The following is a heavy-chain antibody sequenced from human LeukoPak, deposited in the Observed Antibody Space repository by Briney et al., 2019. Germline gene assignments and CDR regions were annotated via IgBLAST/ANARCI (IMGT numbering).Heavy chain of an antibody. CDR2: ISYDGSNK. CDR3: AKAVVPAAKHYYYGMDV. CDR1: GFTFSSYG. J-gene: IGHJ6*02. V-gene: IGHV3-30*18. D-gene: IGHD2-2*01. Sequence: PGGSLRLSCAASGFTFSSYGMHWVREAPGKGLEWVAVISYDGSNKYYAVSVKGRFTISRDNSKNTLYLQMNGLRAEDTAVYYCAKAVVPAAKHYYYGMDVWGQGTTVTVSS.